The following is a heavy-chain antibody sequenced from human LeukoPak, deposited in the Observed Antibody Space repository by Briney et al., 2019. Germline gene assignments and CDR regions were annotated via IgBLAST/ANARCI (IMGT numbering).Heavy chain of an antibody. D-gene: IGHD1-1*01. J-gene: IGHJ5*02. CDR2: ISAYNGNT. CDR3: TRDQNVRGVAAGMEGWFDP. V-gene: IGHV1-18*01. CDR1: GYTFTSYG. Sequence: ASVKVSCKASGYTFTSYGISWVRQAPGQGLEWMGWISAYNGNTNYAQKLQGRVTITADTSTSTVYLELGNVRSDDTAIYYCTRDQNVRGVAAGMEGWFDPWGQGTLVTVSS.